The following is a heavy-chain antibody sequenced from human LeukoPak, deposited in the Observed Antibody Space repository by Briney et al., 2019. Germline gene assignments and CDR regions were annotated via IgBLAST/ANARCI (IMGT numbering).Heavy chain of an antibody. CDR2: IRYDGSNK. Sequence: GGSLRLSCAASGFTFSSYGMHWVRQAPGKGLEWVAFIRYDGSNKYYADSVKGRFTISRDNSKNTLYLQMNSLRAEDTAVYYCAKDRRGSGSYYLYYFDYWGQGTLVTVSS. J-gene: IGHJ4*02. D-gene: IGHD3-10*01. CDR1: GFTFSSYG. CDR3: AKDRRGSGSYYLYYFDY. V-gene: IGHV3-30*02.